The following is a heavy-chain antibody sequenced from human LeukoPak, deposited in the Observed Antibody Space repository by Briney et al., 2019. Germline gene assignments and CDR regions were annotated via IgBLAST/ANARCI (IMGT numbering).Heavy chain of an antibody. CDR1: GFTFSSYW. CDR2: IKQDGSEK. D-gene: IGHD6-13*01. CDR3: ARDPRYSSSWSQGDYMDV. V-gene: IGHV3-7*01. Sequence: GGSLRLSCAASGFTFSSYWMSWVRQAPGKGLEWVANIKQDGSEKYYVDSVKGRFTISRDNAKNSLSLQMNSLRAEDTAVYYCARDPRYSSSWSQGDYMDVWGKGTTVTVSS. J-gene: IGHJ6*03.